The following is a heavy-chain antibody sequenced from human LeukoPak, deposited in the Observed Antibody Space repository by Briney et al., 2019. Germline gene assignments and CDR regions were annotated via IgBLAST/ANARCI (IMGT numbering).Heavy chain of an antibody. V-gene: IGHV1-69*10. J-gene: IGHJ6*02. CDR3: ARIFRNIVAPDSPPEGMDV. CDR1: GGIFNGYA. D-gene: IGHD5-12*01. Sequence: SVKVSCKASGGIFNGYAISWVRQAPGQGLDWMGRIIPRVGLTDYAQKFQGRVTITADKSTSTSYMELSSLRSEDTAVYYCARIFRNIVAPDSPPEGMDVWGQGTTVTVSS. CDR2: IIPRVGLT.